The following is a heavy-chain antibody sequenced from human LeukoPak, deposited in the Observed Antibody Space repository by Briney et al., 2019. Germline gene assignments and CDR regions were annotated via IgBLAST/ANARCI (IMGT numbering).Heavy chain of an antibody. CDR3: ARPDEGYCSSTSCQGGFDP. V-gene: IGHV4-59*08. D-gene: IGHD2-2*01. J-gene: IGHJ5*02. CDR1: GGSINNYY. Sequence: SETLSLTCTVSGGSINNYYWNWIRQPPGKGLEWIGYIYYSGSTNYNPSLKSRVTISVDTSKNQFSLKLSSVTAADTAVYYCARPDEGYCSSTSCQGGFDPWGQGTLVTVSS. CDR2: IYYSGST.